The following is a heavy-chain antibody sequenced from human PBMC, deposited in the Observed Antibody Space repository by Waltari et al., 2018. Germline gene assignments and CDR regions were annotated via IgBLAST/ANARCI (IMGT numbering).Heavy chain of an antibody. CDR1: GFTFSNNW. CDR2: IKGGGSER. J-gene: IGHJ4*02. Sequence: EVQLVESGGGLVQPGGSLRLSCAASGFTFSNNWMAWVRQAPGKGLEGVAIIKGGGSERHYVDSVKGRFTISRDNPKNSQYLQMNSLRADDTAVYYCARGSGWVFDYWGQGTVVTVSS. V-gene: IGHV3-7*03. CDR3: ARGSGWVFDY. D-gene: IGHD6-19*01.